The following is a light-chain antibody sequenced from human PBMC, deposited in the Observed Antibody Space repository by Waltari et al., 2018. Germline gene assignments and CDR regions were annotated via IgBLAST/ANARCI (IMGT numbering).Light chain of an antibody. V-gene: IGLV2-8*01. Sequence: QSALTQPPSASGSPGQSVPIPCTGTSSDVGGYNYVSWLQQHPAKAPKLMIYEVSKPPGGDPDRCSGTKSGNTASLTVSGLQVEDEADYYCISDGDGSNVIFGGGTKLTVL. CDR2: EVS. J-gene: IGLJ2*01. CDR1: SSDVGGYNY. CDR3: ISDGDGSNVI.